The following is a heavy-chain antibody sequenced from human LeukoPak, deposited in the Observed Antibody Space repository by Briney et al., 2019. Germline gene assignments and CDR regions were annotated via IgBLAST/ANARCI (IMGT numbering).Heavy chain of an antibody. CDR1: GFTFSSYS. D-gene: IGHD3-16*01. CDR2: ISSSSSYI. CDR3: AKHWDYYGMDV. V-gene: IGHV3-21*01. Sequence: PGGSLRLSCAASGFTFSSYSMNWVRQAPGKGLEWVSSISSSSSYIYYADSVKGRFTISRDNAKNSLYLQMNSLRAEDTAVYNCAKHWDYYGMDVWGQGTTVTVSS. J-gene: IGHJ6*02.